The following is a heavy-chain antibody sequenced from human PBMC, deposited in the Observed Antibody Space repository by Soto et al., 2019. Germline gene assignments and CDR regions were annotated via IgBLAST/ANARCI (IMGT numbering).Heavy chain of an antibody. V-gene: IGHV4-30-4*01. CDR1: GGSISSGDYY. Sequence: PSETLSLTCTVSGGSISSGDYYWSWIRQPPGKGLEWIGYIYYSGSTYYNPSLKSRVTISVDTSKNQFSLKLSSVTAADTAVYYCARDRDSSSLVLGTYYYGMDVLGQGTTLTVSS. J-gene: IGHJ6*02. D-gene: IGHD6-13*01. CDR2: IYYSGST. CDR3: ARDRDSSSLVLGTYYYGMDV.